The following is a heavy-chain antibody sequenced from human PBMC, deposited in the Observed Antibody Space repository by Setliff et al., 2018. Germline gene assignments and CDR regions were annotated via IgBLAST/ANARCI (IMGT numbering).Heavy chain of an antibody. CDR1: GGTFSSYA. V-gene: IGHV1-69*13. Sequence: GASVKVSCKASGGTFSSYAISWVRQAPGQGLEWMGGIVPIFGTANYAQKFQGRVTITADESTSTAYMELSSLRSEDTAVYYCAREAKRNVVVVVAATPVYWGQGTLVTVS. CDR3: AREAKRNVVVVVAATPVY. J-gene: IGHJ4*02. D-gene: IGHD2-15*01. CDR2: IVPIFGTA.